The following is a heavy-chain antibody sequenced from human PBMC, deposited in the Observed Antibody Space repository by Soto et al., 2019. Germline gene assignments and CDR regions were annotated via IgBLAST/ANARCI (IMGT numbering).Heavy chain of an antibody. V-gene: IGHV3-23*01. CDR1: GFNFNTYA. Sequence: EVQVLESGGGLVQPGGSLRLSCAASGFNFNTYAMSWVRQPPGKGLEWVSGISGGGGSIHYVDSVKGRFTISRDNSKNTLYLQMNRLRGEDTAVYYCAKGKSSNYVSHAFDVWGQGTMVTVSS. D-gene: IGHD3-10*02. CDR3: AKGKSSNYVSHAFDV. J-gene: IGHJ3*01. CDR2: ISGGGGSI.